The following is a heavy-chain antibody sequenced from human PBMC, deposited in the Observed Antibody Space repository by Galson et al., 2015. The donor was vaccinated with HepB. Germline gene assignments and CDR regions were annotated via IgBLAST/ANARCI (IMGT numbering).Heavy chain of an antibody. J-gene: IGHJ6*03. D-gene: IGHD6-13*01. V-gene: IGHV4-34*01. CDR3: ARIVGGIAAAGTHYYYYYYMDV. CDR2: INHSGST. Sequence: LSLTCAVYGGSFSGYYWSWIRQPPGKGLEWIGEINHSGSTNYNPSLKSRVTISVDTSKNQFSLKLSSVTAADTAVYYCARIVGGIAAAGTHYYYYYYMDVWGKGTTVTVSS. CDR1: GGSFSGYY.